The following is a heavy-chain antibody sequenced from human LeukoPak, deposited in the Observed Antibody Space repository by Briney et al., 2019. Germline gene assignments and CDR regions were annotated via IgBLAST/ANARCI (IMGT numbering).Heavy chain of an antibody. CDR2: ISSSSSYI. Sequence: AGGSLRLSCAASGFTFSSYAMSWVRQAPGKGLEWVSSISSSSSYIYYADSVKGRFTISRDNAKNSLYLQMNSLRAEDTAVYYCARDPVGVRYSSGPGAKFDYWGQGTLVTVSS. CDR3: ARDPVGVRYSSGPGAKFDY. D-gene: IGHD6-19*01. V-gene: IGHV3-21*01. CDR1: GFTFSSYA. J-gene: IGHJ4*02.